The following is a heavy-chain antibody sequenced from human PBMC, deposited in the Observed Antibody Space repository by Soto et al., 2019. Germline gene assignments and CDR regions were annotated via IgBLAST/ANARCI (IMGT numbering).Heavy chain of an antibody. D-gene: IGHD2-2*01. CDR3: ARDGFCTSTTCRVGNWFDP. Sequence: QVQLQQWGAGLLKPSETLSLTCVVYGGSFSGYYWSWIRQSPGKGLEWIGGINHRGSTNYNPSLESRVTISVDTSKNQFSLKLPSVTAGDTALYYCARDGFCTSTTCRVGNWFDPWGQGTLVTVSS. CDR1: GGSFSGYY. CDR2: INHRGST. J-gene: IGHJ5*02. V-gene: IGHV4-34*01.